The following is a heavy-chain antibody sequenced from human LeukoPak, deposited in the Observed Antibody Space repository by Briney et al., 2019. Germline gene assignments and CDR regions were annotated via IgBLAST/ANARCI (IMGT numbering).Heavy chain of an antibody. CDR1: GGTFSSYA. CDR3: ARGYDFWSGYPY. D-gene: IGHD3-3*01. CDR2: IIPILGIA. J-gene: IGHJ4*02. Sequence: GASVKVSCKASGGTFSSYAISWVRQAPGQGLEWMGRIIPILGIANYAQKFQGRVTITADKSTSTAYMELSSLRSEDTAVYYCARGYDFWSGYPYWGQGTLVTVSS. V-gene: IGHV1-69*04.